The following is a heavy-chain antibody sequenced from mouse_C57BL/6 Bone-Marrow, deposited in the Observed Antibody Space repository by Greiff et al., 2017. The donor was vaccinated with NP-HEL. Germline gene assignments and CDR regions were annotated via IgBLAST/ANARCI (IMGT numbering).Heavy chain of an antibody. J-gene: IGHJ2*01. V-gene: IGHV1-56*01. Sequence: QVHVKQSGPELVRPGASVKISCKAPGYTFTSHWMQWVRQRPGQGLEWIGEIFPGSGSPYYNEKFKGKATLTGDTSSSTAYMRLSSLTSEDSAVYCCARHFLTIPFDDWGKGTTLTVSS. CDR3: ARHFLTIPFDD. CDR1: GYTFTSHW. CDR2: IFPGSGSP. D-gene: IGHD2-12*01.